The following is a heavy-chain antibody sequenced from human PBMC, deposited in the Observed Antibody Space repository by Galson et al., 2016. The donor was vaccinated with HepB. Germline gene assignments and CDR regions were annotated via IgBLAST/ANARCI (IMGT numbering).Heavy chain of an antibody. Sequence: CAISGDSVSSSTASWNWIRQSPSRGFEWLGRTYYRSKWINEYAVSVKSRITINPDTSENQFSLQLNSVTPEDTAVYYCTRDFDYWGQGTLVTVSS. CDR2: TYYRSKWIN. V-gene: IGHV6-1*01. CDR1: GDSVSSSTAS. J-gene: IGHJ4*02. CDR3: TRDFDY.